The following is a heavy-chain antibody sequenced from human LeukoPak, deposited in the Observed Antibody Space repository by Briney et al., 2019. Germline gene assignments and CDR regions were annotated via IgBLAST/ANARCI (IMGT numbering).Heavy chain of an antibody. CDR2: INPNNGDR. CDR3: ARATLPRSNDYALDY. J-gene: IGHJ4*02. CDR1: GYTFTGCY. V-gene: IGHV1-2*02. D-gene: IGHD4-17*01. Sequence: ASVKVSCKASGYTFTGCYIHWVRQAPGQGLEWMGWINPNNGDRNYAQKFQGRVTMTRDTSISTAYMELSRLRSDDTAVYVCARATLPRSNDYALDYWGQGTLVTVSS.